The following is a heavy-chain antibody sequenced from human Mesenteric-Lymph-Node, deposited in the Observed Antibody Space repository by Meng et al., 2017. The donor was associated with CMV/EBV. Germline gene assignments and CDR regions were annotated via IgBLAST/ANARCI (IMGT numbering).Heavy chain of an antibody. CDR3: ARNRYSDYVDIYFDY. CDR1: GFTFSDYY. CDR2: ISSSGSTI. J-gene: IGHJ4*02. D-gene: IGHD5-12*01. V-gene: IGHV3-11*04. Sequence: GGSLRLSCAASGFTFSDYYMSWIRQAPGKGLEWVSYISSSGSTIYYADSVKGRFTISRDNAKNSLYRQMNSLSAEDTAVYYCARNRYSDYVDIYFDYWGQGTLVTVSS.